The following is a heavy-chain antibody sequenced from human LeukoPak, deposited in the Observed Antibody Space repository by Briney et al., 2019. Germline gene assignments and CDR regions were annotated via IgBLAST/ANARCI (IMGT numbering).Heavy chain of an antibody. V-gene: IGHV3-21*01. CDR2: ISSSSSYI. Sequence: GGSLRLSCAASGFTFSSYSMNWVRQAPGAGLEWVSSISSSSSYIYYADSVKGRFTISRDNAKNSLYLQMNSLRAEDTAVYYCARDFGGSSSGYWGQGTLVTVSS. CDR1: GFTFSSYS. CDR3: ARDFGGSSSGY. D-gene: IGHD6-6*01. J-gene: IGHJ4*02.